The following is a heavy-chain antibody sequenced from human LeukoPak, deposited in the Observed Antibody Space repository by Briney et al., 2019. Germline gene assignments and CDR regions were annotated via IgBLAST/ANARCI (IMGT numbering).Heavy chain of an antibody. CDR2: IIPMLGKT. Sequence: ASVKVSCKASGGTLDNYAVNWVREAPGLGLEWMGRIIPMLGKTNSAQKFQDRVTFTADKSTGTAYMELTHRRPDDTAVYFCARGLFGGFAAAPFDHWGQGTLVTVSP. CDR1: GGTLDNYA. CDR3: ARGLFGGFAAAPFDH. V-gene: IGHV1-69*04. D-gene: IGHD2-2*01. J-gene: IGHJ4*02.